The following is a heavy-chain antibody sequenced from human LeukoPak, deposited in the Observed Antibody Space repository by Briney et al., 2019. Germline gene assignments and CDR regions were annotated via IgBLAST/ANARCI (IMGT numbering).Heavy chain of an antibody. Sequence: SSETLSLTCNVSGGSISSYYWSWIRQPPGKGLEWIGYIYYSGSTNYNPSLKSRVTISVDTSKNQFSLKLSSVTAADTAVYYCARDAFGGYAPYFDYWGQGTLVTVSS. D-gene: IGHD5-12*01. CDR3: ARDAFGGYAPYFDY. CDR2: IYYSGST. V-gene: IGHV4-59*01. J-gene: IGHJ4*02. CDR1: GGSISSYY.